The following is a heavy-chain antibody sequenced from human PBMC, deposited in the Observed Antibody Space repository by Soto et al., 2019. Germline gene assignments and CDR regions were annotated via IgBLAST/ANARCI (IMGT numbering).Heavy chain of an antibody. CDR3: ARDRIYCSGGSCYVTFDV. Sequence: ASVKVSCKASGYTFTSYGISWVRQAPGQGLEWMGWISAYNGNTNYAQKLQGRVTMTTDTSTSTAYMELRSLRSDDTAVYYCARDRIYCSGGSCYVTFDVWGQGSLVTVSS. CDR2: ISAYNGNT. V-gene: IGHV1-18*01. J-gene: IGHJ4*02. CDR1: GYTFTSYG. D-gene: IGHD2-15*01.